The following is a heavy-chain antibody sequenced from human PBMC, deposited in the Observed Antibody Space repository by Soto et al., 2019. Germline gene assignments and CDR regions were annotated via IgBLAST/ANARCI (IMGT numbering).Heavy chain of an antibody. Sequence: SETLSLTCAVYGGSFSGYYWSWIRQPPGKGLEWIGEINHSGSTNYNPSLKSRVTISVDTSKNQFSLKLSSVTAADTAVYYCAVGATTVRYYFDYWGQGTLVTVSS. V-gene: IGHV4-34*01. D-gene: IGHD1-26*01. CDR1: GGSFSGYY. CDR2: INHSGST. CDR3: AVGATTVRYYFDY. J-gene: IGHJ4*02.